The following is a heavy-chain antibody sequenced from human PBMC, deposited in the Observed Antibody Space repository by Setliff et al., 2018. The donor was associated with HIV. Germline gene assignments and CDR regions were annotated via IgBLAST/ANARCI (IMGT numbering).Heavy chain of an antibody. CDR2: LSTSGDST. CDR3: AKVFVFGVDAFDI. V-gene: IGHV3-23*01. D-gene: IGHD3-10*02. J-gene: IGHJ3*02. Sequence: GGSLRLSCAASGFTFSSYAMSWVRQTPGKGLEWVSALSTSGDSTYYADSVKGRFTISRDNSKNTLYLQMNSLRAEDTAVYYCAKVFVFGVDAFDIWGQGTMVTVSS. CDR1: GFTFSSYA.